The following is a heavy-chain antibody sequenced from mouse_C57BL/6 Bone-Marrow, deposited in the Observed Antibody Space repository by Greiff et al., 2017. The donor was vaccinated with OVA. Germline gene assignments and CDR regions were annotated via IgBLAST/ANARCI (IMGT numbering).Heavy chain of an antibody. D-gene: IGHD1-1*01. V-gene: IGHV5-17*01. CDR2: ISSGSSTI. CDR1: GFTFSDYG. Sequence: EVKLVESGGGLVKPGGSLKLSCAASGFTFSDYGMHWARQAPEKGLEWVAYISSGSSTIYYADTVKGRFTISRDNAKNTLFLQMTSLRSEDTAMYYCARQGSSYWYFDVWGTGTTVTVSS. CDR3: ARQGSSYWYFDV. J-gene: IGHJ1*03.